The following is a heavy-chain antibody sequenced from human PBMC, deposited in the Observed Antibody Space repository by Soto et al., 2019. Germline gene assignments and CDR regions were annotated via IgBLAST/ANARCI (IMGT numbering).Heavy chain of an antibody. Sequence: EVQLVESGGGLVQPGGSLRLSCAVSGFTFRSHWMHWVRQAPGKELVWVSRINGDGSVTSTADSVRGRFTISRDNAKSTLYLQMNSLGAEDTALYYCARSFLNSASSVDSWGQGTLVTVSS. CDR2: INGDGSVT. J-gene: IGHJ4*02. CDR3: ARSFLNSASSVDS. V-gene: IGHV3-74*01. CDR1: GFTFRSHW. D-gene: IGHD2-2*01.